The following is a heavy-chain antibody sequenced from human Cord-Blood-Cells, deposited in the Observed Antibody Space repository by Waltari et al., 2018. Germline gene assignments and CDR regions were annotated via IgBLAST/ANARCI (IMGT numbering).Heavy chain of an antibody. V-gene: IGHV4-34*01. J-gene: IGHJ6*02. CDR3: ARGTGYCSSTSCYYYYYGMDV. Sequence: QVQLQQWGAGLLKPSEHLSLTCAVYGGSFSGYYWRGIGQPQGRGREWIGEINHSGSTNYNPSLKSRVTISVDTSKNQFSLKLSSVTAADTAVYYCARGTGYCSSTSCYYYYYGMDVWGQGTTVTVSS. D-gene: IGHD2-2*01. CDR2: INHSGST. CDR1: GGSFSGYY.